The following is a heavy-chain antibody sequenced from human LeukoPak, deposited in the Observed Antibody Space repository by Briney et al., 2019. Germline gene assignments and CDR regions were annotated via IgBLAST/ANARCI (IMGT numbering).Heavy chain of an antibody. CDR3: ARVAVAGPTGWFDP. CDR2: ISSTSAYI. D-gene: IGHD6-19*01. Sequence: PGRSLRLSCVASGFALNSYSLTWVRQAPGKGLGWVSSISSTSAYIHYAESVKGRFTISRDNIDNVVYLQMNSLGAEDTAVYYCARVAVAGPTGWFDPWGQGTLVTVSS. V-gene: IGHV3-21*01. CDR1: GFALNSYS. J-gene: IGHJ5*02.